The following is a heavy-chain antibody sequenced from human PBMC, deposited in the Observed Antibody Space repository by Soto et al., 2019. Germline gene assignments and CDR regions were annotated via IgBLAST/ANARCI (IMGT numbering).Heavy chain of an antibody. V-gene: IGHV3-23*01. Sequence: GGSLRLSCAASGFTFSSYAMSWVRQAPGKGLEWVSAISGSGGSTYYADSVKGRFTISRDNSKNTLYLQMNSLRAEDTAVYYCAKFSWNDVYYYYGMDVWGQGTTVTV. CDR3: AKFSWNDVYYYYGMDV. CDR2: ISGSGGST. D-gene: IGHD1-1*01. CDR1: GFTFSSYA. J-gene: IGHJ6*02.